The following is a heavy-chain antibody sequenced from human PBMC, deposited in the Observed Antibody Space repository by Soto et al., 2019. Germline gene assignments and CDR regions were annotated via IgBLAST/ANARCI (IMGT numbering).Heavy chain of an antibody. V-gene: IGHV3-21*01. J-gene: IGHJ6*02. Sequence: GGSLRLSCAASGFTFSSYSMNWVRQAPGKGLEWVSSISSSSSYIYYADSVKGRFTISRDNAKNSLYLQMNSLRAEDTAVYYCARDQDSSYWFGEQAAAYYGMDVWGQGTTVTVSS. CDR1: GFTFSSYS. D-gene: IGHD3-10*01. CDR2: ISSSSSYI. CDR3: ARDQDSSYWFGEQAAAYYGMDV.